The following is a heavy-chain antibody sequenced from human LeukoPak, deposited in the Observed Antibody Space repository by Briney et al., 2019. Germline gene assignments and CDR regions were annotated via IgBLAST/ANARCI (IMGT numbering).Heavy chain of an antibody. D-gene: IGHD3-22*01. CDR2: IKSDGST. CDR1: GFTFSSYW. V-gene: IGHV3-74*01. CDR3: ARAPSEFGGYYPEYFRP. Sequence: GGSLRLSCAASGFTFSSYWMHWVRQAPGKGLVWVSRIKSDGSTRYADSVKGRFTISRDNAKNTVSLQMNSLRAEYTGLYYCARAPSEFGGYYPEYFRPGGQAPWSPSPQ. J-gene: IGHJ1*01.